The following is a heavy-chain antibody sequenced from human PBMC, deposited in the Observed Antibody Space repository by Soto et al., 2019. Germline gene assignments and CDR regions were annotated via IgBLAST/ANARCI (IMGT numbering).Heavy chain of an antibody. CDR1: GGSMNNYL. D-gene: IGHD6-13*01. V-gene: IGHV4-59*01. CDR2: IHVTGNT. Sequence: PSETLSLTCTVSGGSMNNYLWSWIRQTPGGGLQWIGYIHVTGNTYHNPSLNSPVTISVDASKTQFSLTLSSVTAADTAVYSFARGPFFSWQHPFGSWGQGILITVSS. CDR3: ARGPFFSWQHPFGS. J-gene: IGHJ4*02.